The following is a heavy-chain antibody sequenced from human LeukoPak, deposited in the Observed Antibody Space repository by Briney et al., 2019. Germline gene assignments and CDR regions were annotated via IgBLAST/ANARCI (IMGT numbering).Heavy chain of an antibody. CDR1: GYTFTSYG. Sequence: ASVKVSCKASGYTFTSYGISWVRQAPGQGLEWMGWISAYNGNTNYAQKLQGRVTMTTDTSTSTAYMELRSLRSDDTAVYYCAREALFYYDSSGYDYYYYYMDVWGKGTTVTISS. D-gene: IGHD3-22*01. CDR2: ISAYNGNT. CDR3: AREALFYYDSSGYDYYYYYMDV. J-gene: IGHJ6*03. V-gene: IGHV1-18*01.